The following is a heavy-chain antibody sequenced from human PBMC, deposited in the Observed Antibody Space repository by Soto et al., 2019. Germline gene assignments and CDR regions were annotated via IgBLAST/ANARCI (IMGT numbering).Heavy chain of an antibody. D-gene: IGHD4-17*01. Sequence: EVQLVESGGGLVQPARSLRLSCAASGFTFHDYAMHWVRQAPGKGLEWVSGISWNSGSIGYADSVKGRFTISRDNAKNSMYLQMNSLRAEDTALYYCANEGEPFDYARWFDPWCQGTLVTVCS. CDR2: ISWNSGSI. CDR1: GFTFHDYA. CDR3: ANEGEPFDYARWFDP. V-gene: IGHV3-9*01. J-gene: IGHJ5*02.